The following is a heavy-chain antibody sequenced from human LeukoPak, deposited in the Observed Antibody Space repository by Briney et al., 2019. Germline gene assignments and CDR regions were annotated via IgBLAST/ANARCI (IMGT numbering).Heavy chain of an antibody. D-gene: IGHD2-2*01. J-gene: IGHJ6*04. CDR1: GGSVSSGSYY. CDR3: ARDGPIVVVPAAIPGYYYYGMDV. CDR2: IYYSGST. Sequence: SETLSLTSTVSGGSVSSGSYYWSWIRQPPGKGLEWIGYIYYSGSTNYNPSLKSRVTISVDTSKNQFSLKLSSVTAADTAVYYCARDGPIVVVPAAIPGYYYYGMDVWGKGTTVTVSS. V-gene: IGHV4-61*01.